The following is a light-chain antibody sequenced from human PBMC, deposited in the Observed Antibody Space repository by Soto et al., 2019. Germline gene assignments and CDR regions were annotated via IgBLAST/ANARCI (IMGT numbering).Light chain of an antibody. J-gene: IGKJ1*01. V-gene: IGKV1-17*01. CDR2: AAS. CDR3: QQYNSYPRT. CDR1: QSISSY. Sequence: DIQMTQSPSSLSASVGDRVTITCRASQSISSYLNWYQQKPGKAPKLLIYAASSLQSGVPSRFSGSGSGTEFTLTISSLQPGDFATYYCQQYNSYPRTFGQGTKVDIK.